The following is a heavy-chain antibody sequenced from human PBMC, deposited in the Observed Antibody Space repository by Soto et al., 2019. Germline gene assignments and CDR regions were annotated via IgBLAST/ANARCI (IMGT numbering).Heavy chain of an antibody. Sequence: QLQLQESGPGLVKPSETLSLTCTVSGGSISSSTYYWGWIRQPPGKGLEWMGSIYFGGRTYYNPSLKGRVTISVDTSKSQFSLKLSSVTAADTAVYYCARRGGPADFWGQGTLVTVSS. CDR2: IYFGGRT. V-gene: IGHV4-39*01. J-gene: IGHJ4*02. CDR1: GGSISSSTYY. D-gene: IGHD2-15*01. CDR3: ARRGGPADF.